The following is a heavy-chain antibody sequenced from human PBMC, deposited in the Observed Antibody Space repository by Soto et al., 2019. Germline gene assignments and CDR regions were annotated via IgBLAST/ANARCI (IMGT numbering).Heavy chain of an antibody. CDR3: TSRDPGTSVDY. Sequence: SETLSLTCAVSGGSFTSNNWWTWVRQPPGQGLEWIGEIYRTGSTNYNPSLKSRVTISLDKSENQFSLKVTSLTAADTAVYYCTSRDPGTSVDYWGQGTLVTVSS. D-gene: IGHD1-7*01. J-gene: IGHJ4*02. V-gene: IGHV4-4*02. CDR1: GGSFTSNNW. CDR2: IYRTGST.